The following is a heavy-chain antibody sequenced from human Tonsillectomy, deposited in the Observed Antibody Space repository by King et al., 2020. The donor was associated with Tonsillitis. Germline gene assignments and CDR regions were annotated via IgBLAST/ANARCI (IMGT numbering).Heavy chain of an antibody. CDR2: IWYDGSNK. D-gene: IGHD1-26*01. CDR3: AVGATPYDY. V-gene: IGHV3-33*01. CDR1: GFTFSSYG. Sequence: VQLVESGGGVVQPGRSLRLSCAASGFTFSSYGMHWVLQAPGKGREWVAVIWYDGSNKYYADSVKGRFTISRDNSKNTLYLQMNSLRAEDTAVYYCAVGATPYDYWGQGTLVTVSS. J-gene: IGHJ4*02.